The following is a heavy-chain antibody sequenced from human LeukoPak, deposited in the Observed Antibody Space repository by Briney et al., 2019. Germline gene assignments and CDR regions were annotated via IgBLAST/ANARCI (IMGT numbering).Heavy chain of an antibody. Sequence: SGGSLRLSCAASGFTFSSYAMSWVRQAPGKGLEWVAAISGSGFSTYYAYSVKGRFTISRDNSKNTLYLQMNSLRAEDTAVYYCAKGLWYFGYWGQGTLVTVSS. V-gene: IGHV3-23*01. CDR1: GFTFSSYA. D-gene: IGHD4/OR15-4a*01. CDR2: ISGSGFST. J-gene: IGHJ4*02. CDR3: AKGLWYFGY.